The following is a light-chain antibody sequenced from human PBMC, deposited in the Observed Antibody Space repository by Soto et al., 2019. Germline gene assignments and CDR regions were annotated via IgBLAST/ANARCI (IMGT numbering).Light chain of an antibody. CDR2: KAS. Sequence: DIQMTQSPSTLSASVGDRVTITCRASQSISSWLAWYQQKPGKAPKLLIYKASSLESEVPSRFSGSGSGTEFTLTISSLQPDDFATYYCQQYNSYSPFGQGTKVEIK. J-gene: IGKJ1*01. V-gene: IGKV1-5*03. CDR1: QSISSW. CDR3: QQYNSYSP.